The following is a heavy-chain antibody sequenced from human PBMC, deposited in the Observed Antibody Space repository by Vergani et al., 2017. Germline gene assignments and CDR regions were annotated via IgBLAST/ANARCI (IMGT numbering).Heavy chain of an antibody. V-gene: IGHV3-23*04. J-gene: IGHJ4*02. CDR3: AKRLSDFWSGSTGGVHFDY. D-gene: IGHD3-3*01. CDR2: ISGSGGNT. CDR1: GFTFSSYS. Sequence: EVQLVESGGGLVQPGGSLRLSCAASGFTFSSYSMNWVRQAPGKGLEWVSAISGSGGNTYYADSVKGRFTISRDNSKNTLYLQMNSLRAEDTAVYYCAKRLSDFWSGSTGGVHFDYWGQGTLVTVSS.